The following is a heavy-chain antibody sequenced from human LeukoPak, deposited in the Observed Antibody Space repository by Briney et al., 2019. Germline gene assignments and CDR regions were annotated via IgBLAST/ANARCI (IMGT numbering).Heavy chain of an antibody. Sequence: GGSLRLSCAASGFTFSSYAMSWVRQAPGKGLEWVSTISGSGTSTYYADSVKGRFTISRDNSRNTLYHQMNSLRAEDTAVYYCAKYLWSGSDAFDIWGQGTMVTVSS. CDR1: GFTFSSYA. CDR2: ISGSGTST. CDR3: AKYLWSGSDAFDI. J-gene: IGHJ3*02. D-gene: IGHD3-3*01. V-gene: IGHV3-23*01.